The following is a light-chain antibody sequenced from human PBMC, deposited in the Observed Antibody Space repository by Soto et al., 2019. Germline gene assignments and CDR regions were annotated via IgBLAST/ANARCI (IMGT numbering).Light chain of an antibody. Sequence: DIQMTQSPSSLSASVGDRVTIPCRASQSIARYLNWYQQKPGKAPNLLIYGASSLQSWVPSRFSGSGSGTDFTLTISSLQPEDFATYYCQQTFSTPLTFGAGTKVEIK. CDR3: QQTFSTPLT. J-gene: IGKJ4*01. CDR1: QSIARY. CDR2: GAS. V-gene: IGKV1-39*01.